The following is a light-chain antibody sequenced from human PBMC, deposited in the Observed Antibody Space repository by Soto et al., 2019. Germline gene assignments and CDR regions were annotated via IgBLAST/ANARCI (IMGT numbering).Light chain of an antibody. Sequence: EIVLTQSPGTLSFSPGERASLSCRASQSVSRNYVAWYHYKPGQSPRLLIYDASTRATGIPDRFSGSGSGADFTLTISRLEPEDFAVYFCQQYGSTPLTFGGGSKVEIK. CDR1: QSVSRNY. CDR2: DAS. CDR3: QQYGSTPLT. J-gene: IGKJ4*01. V-gene: IGKV3-20*01.